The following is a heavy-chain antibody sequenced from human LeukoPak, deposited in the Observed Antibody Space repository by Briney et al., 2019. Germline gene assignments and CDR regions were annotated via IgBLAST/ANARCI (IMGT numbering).Heavy chain of an antibody. V-gene: IGHV1-2*02. Sequence: ASVKVSCKASGYSFSGYYIHWVRQAPGQGLEWMGWINSKSGGTKYAQKFQGRVTMTRDRPISTAYIELSRLTSVDTAIYYCARMSLGYYESLDAFDIWGQGTTVTVSS. D-gene: IGHD3-22*01. CDR1: GYSFSGYY. CDR3: ARMSLGYYESLDAFDI. J-gene: IGHJ3*02. CDR2: INSKSGGT.